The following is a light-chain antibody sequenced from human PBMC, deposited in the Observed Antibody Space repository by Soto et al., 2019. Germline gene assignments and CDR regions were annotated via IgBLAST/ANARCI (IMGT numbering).Light chain of an antibody. CDR1: QSIRSY. CDR2: AAS. V-gene: IGKV1-39*01. Sequence: DIQLTQSPSSPSASVGDRVTITCRASQSIRSYLNWYQQKPGKAPKLLIYAASSLQTGVSSRFSGSGSGTDFTLTISNLQPEDFATYYCQQTSSTPTFGGGTKVDI. CDR3: QQTSSTPT. J-gene: IGKJ4*01.